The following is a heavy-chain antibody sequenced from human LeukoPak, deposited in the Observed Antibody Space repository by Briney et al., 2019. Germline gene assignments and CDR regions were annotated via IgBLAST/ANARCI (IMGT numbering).Heavy chain of an antibody. V-gene: IGHV1-24*01. J-gene: IGHJ4*02. CDR3: ARVRSYDILTGYYSPGHLDH. CDR1: GYTLTELS. Sequence: ASVKVSCKVSGYTLTELSMHWVRQAPGKGLEWMGGFDPEDGETIYAQKFQGRVTMTEDTSTDTAYMELSSLRSEDTAVYYCARVRSYDILTGYYSPGHLDHWGQGTLVTVSS. CDR2: FDPEDGET. D-gene: IGHD3-9*01.